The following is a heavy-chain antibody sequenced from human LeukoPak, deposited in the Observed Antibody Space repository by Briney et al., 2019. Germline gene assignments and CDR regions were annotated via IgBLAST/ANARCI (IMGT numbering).Heavy chain of an antibody. Sequence: SGLTFXSYAMHXVGQAPGKGGEGVAVISYDGSNKYYSYSVKGRFTISRDNSKNTLYLQMNSLRAEDTAVYYCARSTMVRGDYFDYWGQGTLVTVSS. J-gene: IGHJ4*02. CDR1: GLTFXSYA. CDR3: ARSTMVRGDYFDY. CDR2: ISYDGSNK. V-gene: IGHV3-30-3*01. D-gene: IGHD3-10*01.